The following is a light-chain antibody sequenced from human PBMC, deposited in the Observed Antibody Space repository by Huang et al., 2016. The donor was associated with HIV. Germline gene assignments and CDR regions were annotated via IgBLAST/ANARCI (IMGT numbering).Light chain of an antibody. V-gene: IGKV2-30*01. CDR3: MQGTHWPQGT. CDR2: KVS. CDR1: RSLVYSDGNTY. J-gene: IGKJ1*01. Sequence: DVVMPQSPLSLPVTLGQPASISCRSSRSLVYSDGNTYLNWFQQRPGQSPRRLIYKVSNRDSGVPDRFSGSGSGTDFTLKISRVEAEDVGLYYCMQGTHWPQGTFGQGTKVEIK.